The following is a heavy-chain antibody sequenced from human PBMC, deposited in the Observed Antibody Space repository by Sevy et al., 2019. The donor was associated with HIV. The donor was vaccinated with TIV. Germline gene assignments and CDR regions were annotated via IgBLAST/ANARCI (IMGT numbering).Heavy chain of an antibody. Sequence: GGSLRLSCAASGFTFSSYAMHWVRQAPGKGLEWVAVISYDGSNKYYADSVKGRFTISRDNSKNTLYLQMNSLRAEDTDVYYCARDRFGSGRPDAFDFWGQGTLVTVSS. CDR1: GFTFSSYA. V-gene: IGHV3-30-3*01. CDR2: ISYDGSNK. J-gene: IGHJ3*01. CDR3: ARDRFGSGRPDAFDF. D-gene: IGHD3-10*01.